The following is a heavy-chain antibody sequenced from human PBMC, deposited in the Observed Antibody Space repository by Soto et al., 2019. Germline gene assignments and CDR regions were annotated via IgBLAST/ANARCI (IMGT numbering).Heavy chain of an antibody. Sequence: QVQLVESGGGVVQPGRSLRLSCEASGFMFSSYAMHWVRQAPGKGLEWVAVKTYDGSNKYYADSVKGRFTISRDNSKNTLYLQMNSRRAEDTAVYYCARAGGLLVDYWGQGTLVTVSS. J-gene: IGHJ4*02. D-gene: IGHD1-26*01. CDR1: GFMFSSYA. CDR3: ARAGGLLVDY. CDR2: KTYDGSNK. V-gene: IGHV3-30-3*01.